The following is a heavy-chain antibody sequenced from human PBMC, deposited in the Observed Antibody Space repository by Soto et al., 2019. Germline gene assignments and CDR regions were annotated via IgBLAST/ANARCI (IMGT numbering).Heavy chain of an antibody. CDR1: GFTFRTYG. J-gene: IGHJ4*02. D-gene: IGHD6-19*01. V-gene: IGHV3-30*18. CDR2: ISDDGSQK. Sequence: GGSLRLSCAASGFTFRTYGMHWVRQAPGKGLEWVAFISDDGSQKYYGDSVKGRFTISRDNSKNTLSLRMISLRTEDTSVYYCAKEAPGGWHFFDTWGQGTLVTVSS. CDR3: AKEAPGGWHFFDT.